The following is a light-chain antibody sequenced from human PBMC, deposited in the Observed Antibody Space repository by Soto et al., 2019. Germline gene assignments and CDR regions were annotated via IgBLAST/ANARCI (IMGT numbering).Light chain of an antibody. CDR1: QSVSSSY. V-gene: IGKV3-20*01. Sequence: EIVLTQSPGTLSLSPGERATLSCRASQSVSSSYLAWYQQKPGQAPRLLIYGATSSATGIPDRFSGSGSGTDFTITISRLEADDVAVYYCQQNGSSPTFGGGTKVEIK. CDR2: GAT. CDR3: QQNGSSPT. J-gene: IGKJ4*01.